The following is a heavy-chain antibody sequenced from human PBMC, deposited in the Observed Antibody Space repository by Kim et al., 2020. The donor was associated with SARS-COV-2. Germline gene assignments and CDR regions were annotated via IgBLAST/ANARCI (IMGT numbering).Heavy chain of an antibody. J-gene: IGHJ6*02. Sequence: SVKVSCKASGGTFSSYAISWVRQAPGQGLEWMGGIIPIFGTANYAQKFQGRVTITADESTSTAYMELSSLRSEDTAVYYCGGGSSWPQDYYYYGMDVWGQGTTVTVSS. CDR3: GGGSSWPQDYYYYGMDV. V-gene: IGHV1-69*13. CDR1: GGTFSSYA. CDR2: IIPIFGTA. D-gene: IGHD6-13*01.